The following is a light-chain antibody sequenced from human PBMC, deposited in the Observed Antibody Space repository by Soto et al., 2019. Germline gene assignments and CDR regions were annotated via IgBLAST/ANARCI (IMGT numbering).Light chain of an antibody. CDR1: QSVSSNY. CDR3: QQYGATLWT. Sequence: EIVLTQSPGALSSSPGETITLSCRASQSVSSNYLAWYQQKPGQAPRLLVYGASSRATGIPDRFSGSGSGTDFTLTIIRLEPEDFDVYYCQQYGATLWTLGQGTKVDI. V-gene: IGKV3-20*01. CDR2: GAS. J-gene: IGKJ1*01.